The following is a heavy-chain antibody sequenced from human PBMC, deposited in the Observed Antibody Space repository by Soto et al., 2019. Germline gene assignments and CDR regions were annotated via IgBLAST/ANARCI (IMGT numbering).Heavy chain of an antibody. J-gene: IGHJ4*02. CDR3: VRALYCSSSSCPLDY. CDR1: GFTFSSYD. V-gene: IGHV3-13*01. CDR2: IGTAGDT. Sequence: PGGSLRLSCAASGFTFSSYDMHWVRQPTGKGLEWVSAIGTAGDTYYPGSVKGRFTISRENAKNSLYLQMNSLRAEDTAVYYCVRALYCSSSSCPLDYWGQGTLVTVSS. D-gene: IGHD2-2*01.